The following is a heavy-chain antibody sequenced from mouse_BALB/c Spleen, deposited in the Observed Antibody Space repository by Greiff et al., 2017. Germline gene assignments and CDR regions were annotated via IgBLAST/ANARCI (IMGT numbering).Heavy chain of an antibody. CDR1: GFTFSDYY. CDR2: ISDGGSYT. Sequence: VQLKASGGGLVKSGGSLKLSCAASGFTFSDYYTYWVRQTPEKRLVWVATISDGGSYTYYPDSVKGRFTISRDNAKNNLYLQMSSLKSEDTAMYYCARDRDTTATRAMDYWGQGTSVTVSS. CDR3: ARDRDTTATRAMDY. V-gene: IGHV5-4*02. D-gene: IGHD1-2*01. J-gene: IGHJ4*01.